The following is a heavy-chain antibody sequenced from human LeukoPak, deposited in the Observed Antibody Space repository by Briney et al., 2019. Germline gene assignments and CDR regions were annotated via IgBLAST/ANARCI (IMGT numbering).Heavy chain of an antibody. J-gene: IGHJ4*02. CDR1: GYTPTGYN. CDR2: INPNSGGT. V-gene: IGHV1-2*02. CDR3: ARVEIPVVVAATTPNYFDY. Sequence: ASAKVSCKAPGYTPTGYNMHWVRHAPGQGLEWMGWINPNSGGTNYAQKFQGRVTMTRDTSISTAYMELSRLRSDDTAVYYGARVEIPVVVAATTPNYFDYWGQGTLVTVSS. D-gene: IGHD2-15*01.